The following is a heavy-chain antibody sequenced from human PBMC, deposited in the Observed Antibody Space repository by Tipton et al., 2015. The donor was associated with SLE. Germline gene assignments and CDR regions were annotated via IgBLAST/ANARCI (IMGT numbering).Heavy chain of an antibody. D-gene: IGHD6-13*01. J-gene: IGHJ4*02. CDR1: GGSLSSGDYY. V-gene: IGHV4-34*01. CDR2: INHSGST. Sequence: TLSLTCTVSGGSLSSGDYYWSWIRQPPGKGLEWIGEINHSGSTNYNPSLKSRVTISVDTSKNQFSLKLSSVTAADTAVYYCARGGLAAAGIPPFDYWGQGTLVTVSS. CDR3: ARGGLAAAGIPPFDY.